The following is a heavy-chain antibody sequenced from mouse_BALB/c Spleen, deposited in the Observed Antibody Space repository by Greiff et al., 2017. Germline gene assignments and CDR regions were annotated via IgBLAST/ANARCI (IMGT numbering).Heavy chain of an antibody. J-gene: IGHJ2*01. CDR2: IDPANGNT. D-gene: IGHD2-14*01. V-gene: IGHV14-3*02. CDR1: GFNIKDTY. CDR3: AQRGYFHYFDY. Sequence: VQLQQSGAELVKPGASVKLSCTASGFNIKDTYMHWVKQRPEQGLEWIGRIDPANGNTKYDPKFQGKATITADTSSNTAYLQLSSLTSEDTAVYYCAQRGYFHYFDYWGQGTTLTVSS.